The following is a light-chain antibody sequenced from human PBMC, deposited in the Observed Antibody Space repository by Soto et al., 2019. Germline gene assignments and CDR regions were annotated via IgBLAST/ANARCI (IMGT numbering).Light chain of an antibody. CDR1: RSISNW. J-gene: IGKJ5*01. V-gene: IGKV1-5*01. CDR3: QKYNSGLIT. CDR2: DAS. Sequence: DIQMTQSPSTLSASVVDRVTITFLASRSISNWLAWYQQRPGIAPKLLIFDASILQSGVPSRFSGSGSGTDFTLTISSLQPEDVAIYYCQKYNSGLITFGQGTRLEIK.